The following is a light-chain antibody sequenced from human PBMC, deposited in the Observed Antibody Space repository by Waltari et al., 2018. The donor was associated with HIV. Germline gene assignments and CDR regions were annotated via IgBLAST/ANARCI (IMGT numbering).Light chain of an antibody. J-gene: IGLJ1*01. CDR1: SSDVGGYNY. CDR2: EVS. V-gene: IGLV2-14*01. CDR3: SSYTGSSTRYV. Sequence: QSALTQPASVSGSPGQSITMSCTGTSSDVGGYNYVSWYQQHPGKAPKIIIYEVSNRPSGVSNRFSGSKSGNTASPTISGLQAEDEADYYCSSYTGSSTRYVFGTGTKVTVL.